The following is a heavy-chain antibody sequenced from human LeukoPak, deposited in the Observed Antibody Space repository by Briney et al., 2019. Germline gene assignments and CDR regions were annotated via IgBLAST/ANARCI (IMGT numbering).Heavy chain of an antibody. Sequence: PSETLSLTCAVYGGSFSGYYWSWIRQPPGKGLEWIGEINHSGSTNYNPSLKSRVTISVDTSKNQFSLKLSSVTAADTAVYYCARQIRWLRYWFDPWGQGTLVTVSS. J-gene: IGHJ5*02. D-gene: IGHD5-12*01. CDR3: ARQIRWLRYWFDP. CDR2: INHSGST. V-gene: IGHV4-34*01. CDR1: GGSFSGYY.